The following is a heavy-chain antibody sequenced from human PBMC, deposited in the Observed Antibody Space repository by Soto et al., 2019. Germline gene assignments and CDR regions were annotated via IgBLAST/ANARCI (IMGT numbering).Heavy chain of an antibody. D-gene: IGHD2-15*01. CDR3: ARVGYCSGGSCYFSVDDYYYYGMDV. Sequence: AGGSLRLSCAASGFTFSSYAMHWVRQAPGKGLEWVAVISYDGSNKYYADSVKGRFTISRDNSKNTLYLQMNSLRAEDTAVYYCARVGYCSGGSCYFSVDDYYYYGMDVWGQGTTVTVS. J-gene: IGHJ6*02. V-gene: IGHV3-30-3*01. CDR2: ISYDGSNK. CDR1: GFTFSSYA.